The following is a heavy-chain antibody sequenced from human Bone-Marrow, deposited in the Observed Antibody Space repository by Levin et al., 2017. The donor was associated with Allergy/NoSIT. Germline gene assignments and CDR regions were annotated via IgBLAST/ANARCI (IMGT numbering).Heavy chain of an antibody. V-gene: IGHV1-18*01. CDR1: GYNFNNFG. Sequence: PAASVKVSCKASGYNFNNFGIMWIRQAPGQGLEWMGWISPYNGKTIYVEKFQDRVTMTTDTSTATAYLEMRSLTSADTAIYFCARGARGGSCVLQIGCNWGYFDPWGQGTLVTVSS. J-gene: IGHJ5*02. D-gene: IGHD5-24*01. CDR2: ISPYNGKT. CDR3: ARGARGGSCVLQIGCNWGYFDP.